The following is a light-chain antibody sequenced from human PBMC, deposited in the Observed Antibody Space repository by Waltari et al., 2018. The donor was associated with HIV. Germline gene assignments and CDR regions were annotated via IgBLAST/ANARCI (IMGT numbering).Light chain of an antibody. J-gene: IGKJ1*01. Sequence: DIVMTQSPDSLAVSLGERATINCKSSQSVLYSSNNKNYLTWYQQKPGQPPRLLIYWASTRESGVPDRFSGSGSGTDFTLTISSLQAEDGAVYYWQQHYSTWTFGQGTKVEIK. CDR2: WAS. CDR3: QQHYSTWT. V-gene: IGKV4-1*01. CDR1: QSVLYSSNNKNY.